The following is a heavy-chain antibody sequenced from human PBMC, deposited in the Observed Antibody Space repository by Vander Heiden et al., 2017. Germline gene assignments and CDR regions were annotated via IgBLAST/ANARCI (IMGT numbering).Heavy chain of an antibody. CDR1: GFTFSSYA. V-gene: IGHV3-23*01. J-gene: IGHJ6*02. Sequence: EVQLLESGGGLVQPGGSLRLSCAASGFTFSSYAMSWVRQAPGKGLEWVSAISGGGGSTYYAAPVKGRFPISRDNSKNTLYLQMNSLRAEDTAVYYCAKDLIGYSYGVPYYYYGMDVWGQGTTVTVSS. CDR3: AKDLIGYSYGVPYYYYGMDV. CDR2: ISGGGGST. D-gene: IGHD5-18*01.